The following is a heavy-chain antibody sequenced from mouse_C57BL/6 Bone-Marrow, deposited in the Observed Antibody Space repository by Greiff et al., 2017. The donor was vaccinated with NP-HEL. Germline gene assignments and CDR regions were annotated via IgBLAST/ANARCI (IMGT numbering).Heavy chain of an antibody. CDR2: INPYNGGT. CDR1: GYTFTDYY. Sequence: EVQLQQSGPVLVKPGASVKMSCKASGYTFTDYYMNWVKQSHGKSLEWIGVINPYNGGTSYNQKFKGKATLTVDKSSSTAYMELNSLTSEDSAVYYCARKVYYDPFDYWGQGTTPTVSS. CDR3: ARKVYYDPFDY. J-gene: IGHJ2*01. D-gene: IGHD2-4*01. V-gene: IGHV1-19*01.